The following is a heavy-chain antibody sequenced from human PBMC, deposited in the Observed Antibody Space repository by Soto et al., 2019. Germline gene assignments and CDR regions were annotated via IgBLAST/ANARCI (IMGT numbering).Heavy chain of an antibody. CDR3: AIFRIAAAGTPVNSFDY. Sequence: QVQLVQSGAEVKKPGASVKVSCKASGYTFTSYGISWVRQAPGQGLLWMGWISAYNGNTNYAQKLQGRVTMTTDTSTSTAYMELRSLRSDDTAVYYCAIFRIAAAGTPVNSFDYWRHGTLVTVSS. D-gene: IGHD6-13*01. CDR2: ISAYNGNT. CDR1: GYTFTSYG. J-gene: IGHJ4*01. V-gene: IGHV1-18*01.